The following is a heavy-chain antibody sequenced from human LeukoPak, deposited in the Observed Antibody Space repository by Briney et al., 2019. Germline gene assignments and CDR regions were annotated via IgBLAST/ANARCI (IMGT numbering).Heavy chain of an antibody. J-gene: IGHJ3*02. D-gene: IGHD2-21*01. Sequence: ASVKVSCKASGYTFTGYYMHWVRQAPGQGLEWMGWINPNSGGTNYAQKFQGRVTMTRDTSISTAYMELSSLRSEDTAVYYCARSYCGGDCHHDAFDIWGQGTMVTVSS. CDR3: ARSYCGGDCHHDAFDI. V-gene: IGHV1-2*02. CDR2: INPNSGGT. CDR1: GYTFTGYY.